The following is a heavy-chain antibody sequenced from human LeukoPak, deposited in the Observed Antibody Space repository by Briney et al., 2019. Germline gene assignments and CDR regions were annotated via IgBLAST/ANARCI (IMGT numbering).Heavy chain of an antibody. J-gene: IGHJ5*02. CDR1: GQSLTGYF. Sequence: GASVKVSCKASGQSLTGYFIHWVRQAPGQGLEWVGRIDPNTGDTIYAQNFQGRVTMTRDTSISTAYMELSRLRSDDTAVYYCARDDNSGYYSGPWGQGTLVTVSS. V-gene: IGHV1-2*06. CDR2: IDPNTGDT. D-gene: IGHD3-22*01. CDR3: ARDDNSGYYSGP.